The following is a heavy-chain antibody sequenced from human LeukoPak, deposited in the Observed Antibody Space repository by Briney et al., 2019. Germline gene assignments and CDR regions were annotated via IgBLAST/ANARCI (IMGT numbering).Heavy chain of an antibody. Sequence: SSETLSHTCTVSGGSISSGDYYWSWIRQPPGKGLEWIGEINHSGGTNYNPSLKSRVTISVDTSKNQFSLKLSSVTAADTAVYYCASRWLTRDYWGQGTLVTVSS. CDR2: INHSGGT. CDR3: ASRWLTRDY. J-gene: IGHJ4*02. V-gene: IGHV4-39*07. D-gene: IGHD4-23*01. CDR1: GGSISSGDYY.